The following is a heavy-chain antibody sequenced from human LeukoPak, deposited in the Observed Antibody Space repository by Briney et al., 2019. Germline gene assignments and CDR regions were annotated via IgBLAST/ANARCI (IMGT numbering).Heavy chain of an antibody. V-gene: IGHV4-4*07. Sequence: SETLSLTCTVSGGSISSYYWSWIRQPAGKGLEWIGRIYTSGSTNYNPSLKSRVTMSVDTSKNQFSLKLSSVTAADTVVYYCTRDQPEYYYGSGSYQDYWGQGTLVTVSS. CDR2: IYTSGST. CDR1: GGSISSYY. J-gene: IGHJ4*02. D-gene: IGHD3-10*01. CDR3: TRDQPEYYYGSGSYQDY.